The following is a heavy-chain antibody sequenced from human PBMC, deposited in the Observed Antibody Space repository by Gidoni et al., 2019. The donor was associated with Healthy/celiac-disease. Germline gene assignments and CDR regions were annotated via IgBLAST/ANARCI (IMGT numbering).Heavy chain of an antibody. V-gene: IGHV3-23*04. CDR3: ARGGCCSGGSCPGSWYFQH. D-gene: IGHD2-15*01. CDR1: CVTFTSDA. J-gene: IGHJ1*01. Sequence: EGQLVESVGGVGLPGGSRRPPRPVSCVTFTSDAMSWVRQASGKGLEWFSAVSSGGSITIYADSVKGRFTISRDNSKTTLYLQITCLRAEDPAVYYCARGGCCSGGSCPGSWYFQHWGQGTLVTVSS. CDR2: VSSGGSIT.